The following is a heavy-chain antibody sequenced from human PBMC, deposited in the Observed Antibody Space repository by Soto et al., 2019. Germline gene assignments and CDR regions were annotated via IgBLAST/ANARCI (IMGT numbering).Heavy chain of an antibody. CDR2: ISGSGGST. V-gene: IGHV3-23*01. Sequence: PGGSLRLPCAASGFTFSNYAMSRVRQAPGKGLERVSAISGSGGSTYYADSVKGRFTISRGNSKNTLYLQMNRLRAEDTAVYFCAKNRWRQTETAFAYWAQGPLVTVPS. CDR1: GFTFSNYA. J-gene: IGHJ4*02. CDR3: AKNRWRQTETAFAY.